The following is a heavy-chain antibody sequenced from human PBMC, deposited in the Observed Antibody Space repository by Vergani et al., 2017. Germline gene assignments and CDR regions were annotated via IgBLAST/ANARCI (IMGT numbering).Heavy chain of an antibody. CDR1: GGSISSYY. V-gene: IGHV4-59*08. Sequence: QVQLQESGPGLVKPSETLSLTCTVSGGSISSYYWSWIRQPPGKGLEWIGYIYYSGSTYYNPSLKSRVTISVDTSKNQFSLKLSSVTAADTAVYYCARVSRVRSVFDAFDIWGQGTMVTVSS. CDR2: IYYSGST. J-gene: IGHJ3*02. CDR3: ARVSRVRSVFDAFDI. D-gene: IGHD2/OR15-2a*01.